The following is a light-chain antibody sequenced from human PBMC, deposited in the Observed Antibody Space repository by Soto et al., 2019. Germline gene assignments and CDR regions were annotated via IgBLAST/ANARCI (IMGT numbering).Light chain of an antibody. CDR2: DAS. CDR3: QQYNSYLWT. J-gene: IGKJ1*01. CDR1: QSISSW. V-gene: IGKV1-5*01. Sequence: DIQMTQSPSTLSASVGDRVTITCRASQSISSWLAWYQQKPGKAPKVLIYDASSLQSGVPSRFSGSGSGTEFTLTISSLQPDDFETYYCQQYNSYLWTFGQGTKVDIK.